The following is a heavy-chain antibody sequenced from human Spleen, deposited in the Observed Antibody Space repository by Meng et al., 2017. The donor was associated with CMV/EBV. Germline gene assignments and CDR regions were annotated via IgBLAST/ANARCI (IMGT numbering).Heavy chain of an antibody. J-gene: IGHJ5*02. Sequence: LRSRGVGVGWIRQPPGQALEWLALIYWNDDKRYSPSLKSRLTITKDTSKNQVVLTMTNMDPVDTATYYCAHKERYCNGGSCYGWFDPWGQGTLVTVSS. CDR1: LRSRGVG. D-gene: IGHD2-15*01. CDR2: IYWNDDK. CDR3: AHKERYCNGGSCYGWFDP. V-gene: IGHV2-5*01.